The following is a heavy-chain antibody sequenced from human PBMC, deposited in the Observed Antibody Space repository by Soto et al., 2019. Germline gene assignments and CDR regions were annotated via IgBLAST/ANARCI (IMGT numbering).Heavy chain of an antibody. CDR2: IYHSGST. D-gene: IGHD5-18*01. J-gene: IGHJ4*02. Sequence: CAVSGGSISSGGYSWSWIRQPPGKGLEWIGYIYHSGSTYYNPSLKSRVTISVDRSKNQFSLKLSSVTAADTAVYYWARENTAMATVDYWGQGTLVTVSS. CDR1: GGSISSGGYS. V-gene: IGHV4-30-2*01. CDR3: ARENTAMATVDY.